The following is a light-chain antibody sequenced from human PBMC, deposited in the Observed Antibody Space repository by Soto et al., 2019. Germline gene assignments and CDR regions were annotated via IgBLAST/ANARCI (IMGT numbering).Light chain of an antibody. J-gene: IGLJ2*01. CDR3: SSYTSSSTLV. CDR1: TSDVGGYTF. V-gene: IGLV2-14*01. Sequence: QSALTQPASVSGSPGQSITISCTGTTSDVGGYTFVSWYQQHPGKAPKLMIYDVSNRPSGVSNRFSGSKSGNTASLTISGLQAEDEGDYYCSSYTSSSTLVFGGGTQLTVL. CDR2: DVS.